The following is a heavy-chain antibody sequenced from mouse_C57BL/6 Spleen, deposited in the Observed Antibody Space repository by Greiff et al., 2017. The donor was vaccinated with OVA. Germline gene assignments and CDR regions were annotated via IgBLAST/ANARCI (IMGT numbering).Heavy chain of an antibody. CDR2: IYPGSGST. CDR3: ATSYGNYGYFDY. CDR1: GYTFTSYW. V-gene: IGHV1-55*01. J-gene: IGHJ2*01. Sequence: QVQLQQPGAELVKPGASVKMSCKASGYTFTSYWITWVKQRPGQGLEWIGDIYPGSGSTNYNEKFKSKATLTVDTSSSTAYMQLSSLTSEDSAVYYCATSYGNYGYFDYWGQGTTLTVSS. D-gene: IGHD2-1*01.